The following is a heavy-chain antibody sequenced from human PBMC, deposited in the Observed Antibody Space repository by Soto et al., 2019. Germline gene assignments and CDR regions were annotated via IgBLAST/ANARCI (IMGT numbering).Heavy chain of an antibody. J-gene: IGHJ4*02. CDR1: DDSINSDKYY. V-gene: IGHV4-39*01. Sequence: QLQLQESGPGLVKPSETLSLTCSVSDDSINSDKYYWGWIRQPPGKGLEWIGSIYYRGNAYYNPSLHTRFTISLDKSGSQSSLKLNSVTAAASAVYFCARLEGLATFSYYFDFWGPGALVTVSS. CDR3: ARLEGLATFSYYFDF. CDR2: IYYRGNA. D-gene: IGHD3-3*01.